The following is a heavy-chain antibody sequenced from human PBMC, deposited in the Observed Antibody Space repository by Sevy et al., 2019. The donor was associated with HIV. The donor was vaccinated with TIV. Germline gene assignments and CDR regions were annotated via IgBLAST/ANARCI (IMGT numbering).Heavy chain of an antibody. CDR1: GFTFSSYA. CDR2: ISYDGSNK. D-gene: IGHD3-9*01. J-gene: IGHJ6*02. Sequence: GGSLRLSCAASGFTFSSYAMHWVRQAPGKGLEWVAVISYDGSNKYYADSVKGRFTISRDNSKNTLYLQMNSLRAEDTAVYYCARNFDWSRPLFSYYYYGMDVWGQGTTVTVSS. CDR3: ARNFDWSRPLFSYYYYGMDV. V-gene: IGHV3-30-3*01.